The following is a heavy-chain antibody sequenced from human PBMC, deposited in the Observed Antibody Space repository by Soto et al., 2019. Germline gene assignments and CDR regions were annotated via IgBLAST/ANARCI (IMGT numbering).Heavy chain of an antibody. J-gene: IGHJ4*02. CDR1: GYSFTSLD. Sequence: QVQLVQSGAEVREPGASVKVSCKASGYSFTSLDINWVRQTTGQGLEWMGWMQPISGGTGYAQKFQGRVTMTRDTSINTAYMELSSLTSDDTAFYYCARGVTAGVDYWGQGTLVTVSS. CDR2: MQPISGGT. CDR3: ARGVTAGVDY. V-gene: IGHV1-8*01. D-gene: IGHD1-26*01.